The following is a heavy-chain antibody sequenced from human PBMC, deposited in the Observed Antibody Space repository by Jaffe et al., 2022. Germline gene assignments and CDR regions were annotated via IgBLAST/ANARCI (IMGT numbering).Heavy chain of an antibody. V-gene: IGHV3-21*01. CDR2: ISSSSSYI. D-gene: IGHD6-13*01. CDR1: GFTFSSYS. Sequence: EVQLVESGGGLVKPGGSLRLSCAASGFTFSSYSMNWVRQAPGKGLEWVSSISSSSSYIYYADSVKGRFTISRDNAKNSLYLQMNSLRAEDTAVYYCARAVRGGRGIFDYWGQGTLVTVSS. J-gene: IGHJ4*02. CDR3: ARAVRGGRGIFDY.